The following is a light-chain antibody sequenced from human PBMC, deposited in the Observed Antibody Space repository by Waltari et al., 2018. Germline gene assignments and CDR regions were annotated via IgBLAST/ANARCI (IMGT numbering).Light chain of an antibody. CDR2: EES. CDR3: QTWDSRNAV. Sequence: SYELTQPSSVSVSPGETVSITCSGDKLGEKFVSWYQQRPGQSPVVVIYEESKRPSGIPGRFSGSNSGNTATLTISGTQAMDEADYYCQTWDSRNAVFGSATKVTVL. J-gene: IGLJ1*01. CDR1: KLGEKF. V-gene: IGLV3-1*01.